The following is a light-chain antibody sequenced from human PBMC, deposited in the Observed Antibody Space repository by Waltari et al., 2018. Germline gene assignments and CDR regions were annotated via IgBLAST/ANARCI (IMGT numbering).Light chain of an antibody. CDR1: QSLLHSTGYNS. V-gene: IGKV2-28*01. CDR2: LGS. CDR3: MQALQTPYT. Sequence: IVMTQSPLSLPVTPGEPASISCRSSQSLLHSTGYNSLDWYLQKPGQSPQLLIYLGSNRASGVPDRFSGSGSGTDFTLKISRVEAEDVRVYYCMQALQTPYTFGQGTKLEIK. J-gene: IGKJ2*01.